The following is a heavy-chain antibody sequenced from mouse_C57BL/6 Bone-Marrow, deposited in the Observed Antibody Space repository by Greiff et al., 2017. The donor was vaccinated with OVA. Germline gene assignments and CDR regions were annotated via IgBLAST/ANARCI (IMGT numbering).Heavy chain of an antibody. CDR1: GYAFTNYL. Sequence: QVQLQQSGAELVRPGTSVKVSCKASGYAFTNYLIEWVKQRPGQGLEWIGVINPGSGGTNYNEKFKGKATLTADKSSSTAYMQLSSLTSEDSAVYFCAYYYGSSGGFAYWGQGTLVTVSA. J-gene: IGHJ3*01. D-gene: IGHD1-1*01. CDR2: INPGSGGT. V-gene: IGHV1-54*01. CDR3: AYYYGSSGGFAY.